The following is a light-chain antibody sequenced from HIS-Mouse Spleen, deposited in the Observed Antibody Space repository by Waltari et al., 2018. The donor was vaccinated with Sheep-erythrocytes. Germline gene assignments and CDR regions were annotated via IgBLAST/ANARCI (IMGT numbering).Light chain of an antibody. J-gene: IGLJ2*01. V-gene: IGLV3-1*01. Sequence: SYELTPPPSVSVSPGQTASITCSGDNLGDKYACWYQQKPGKSPVLVIYQDSKRPSGIPERFSGSNSGNTATLTISGTQAMDEADYYCQAWDSSTVVFGGGTKLTVL. CDR3: QAWDSSTVV. CDR1: NLGDKY. CDR2: QDS.